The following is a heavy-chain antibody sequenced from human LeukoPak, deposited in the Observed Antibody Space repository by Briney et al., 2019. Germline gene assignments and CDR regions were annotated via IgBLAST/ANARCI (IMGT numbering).Heavy chain of an antibody. V-gene: IGHV3-23*01. Sequence: PGGSLRLSCAASGFTFSSYAMGWVRQAPGKGLEWVSSTSGSGGSTYYADSVKGRFTISRDNSKNTLFLQMNSLRVEDTAVYYCAKDRSSSWYDDAFDIWGQGTTVTVYS. J-gene: IGHJ3*02. D-gene: IGHD6-13*01. CDR2: TSGSGGST. CDR1: GFTFSSYA. CDR3: AKDRSSSWYDDAFDI.